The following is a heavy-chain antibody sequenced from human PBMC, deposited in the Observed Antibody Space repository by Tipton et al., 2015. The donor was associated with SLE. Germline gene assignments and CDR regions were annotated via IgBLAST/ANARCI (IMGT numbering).Heavy chain of an antibody. CDR1: GGSISSSSYY. Sequence: TLSLTCTVSGGSISSSSYYWGWNRQPPGKGLEWIGSIYHSGNTYSNPSLKSRVTMSVDTSKNQFSLRLTSVIAADTAVYYCARLHGYSYGLNWFDPWGQGTLISVSS. D-gene: IGHD5-18*01. CDR2: IYHSGNT. CDR3: ARLHGYSYGLNWFDP. J-gene: IGHJ5*02. V-gene: IGHV4-39*07.